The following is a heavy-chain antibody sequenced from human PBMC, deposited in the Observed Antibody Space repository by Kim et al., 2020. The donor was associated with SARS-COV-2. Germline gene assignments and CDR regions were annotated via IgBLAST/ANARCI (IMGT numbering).Heavy chain of an antibody. Sequence: AQKFQGRVSLTRDTSLSTAYMELNSLRSDDTAIYYCARDRYNSVQRWTDYWGQGTLVTVSS. CDR3: ARDRYNSVQRWTDY. D-gene: IGHD1-1*01. J-gene: IGHJ4*02. V-gene: IGHV1-2*02.